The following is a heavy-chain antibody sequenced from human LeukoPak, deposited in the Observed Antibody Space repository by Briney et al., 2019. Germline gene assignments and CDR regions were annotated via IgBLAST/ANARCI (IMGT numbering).Heavy chain of an antibody. J-gene: IGHJ4*02. CDR1: GGSISSSSYY. Sequence: SENLSLTCTVSGGSISSSSYYWGWIRQPPGKGLEWIGSIYYSGSTYYNPSLKSRVTISVDTSKNQVSMKLSSVTAADTAVYYCARHRRGYSYGYLDYWGQGTLVTVSS. V-gene: IGHV4-39*01. D-gene: IGHD5-18*01. CDR3: ARHRRGYSYGYLDY. CDR2: IYYSGST.